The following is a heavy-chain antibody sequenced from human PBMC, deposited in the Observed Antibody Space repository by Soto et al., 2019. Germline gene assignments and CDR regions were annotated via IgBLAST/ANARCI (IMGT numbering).Heavy chain of an antibody. D-gene: IGHD3-9*01. V-gene: IGHV4-34*01. J-gene: IGHJ4*02. CDR1: GGSFSGYY. CDR3: ARGREYYDILTGYYHTFDY. Sequence: PSETLSLTCAVCGGSFSGYYWSWIRQPPGKGLEWIGEINHSGSTNYNPSLKSRVTISVDTSKNQFSLKLSSVTAADTAVYYCARGREYYDILTGYYHTFDYWGQGTLITVSS. CDR2: INHSGST.